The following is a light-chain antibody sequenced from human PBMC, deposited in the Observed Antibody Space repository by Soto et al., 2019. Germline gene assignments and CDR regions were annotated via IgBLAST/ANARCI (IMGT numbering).Light chain of an antibody. CDR1: QSVLYSSRNKNY. V-gene: IGKV4-1*01. J-gene: IGKJ2*01. CDR3: QQDYSTSYT. CDR2: WAS. Sequence: DIVMAQSPDSLAVSLGERATINCKSSQSVLYSSRNKNYLAWYQQKPGQPPKLLIYWASTRESGVPDRFSGSGSGTDFTITVSRLQAEDVAVYYCQQDYSTSYTFDQGTKLEIK.